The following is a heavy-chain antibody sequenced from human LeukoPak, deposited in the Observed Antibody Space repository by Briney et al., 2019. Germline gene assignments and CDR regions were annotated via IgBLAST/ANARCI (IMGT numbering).Heavy chain of an antibody. Sequence: ASVKVSCKASGYTFTGYYMHWVRQAPGQGLEWMGWINPNSGGTNYAQKFQGRVTMTRDTSISTAYMELSRLRSDDTAVYYCARDRSIRWYYDSSGYFTTRNWFDPWGQGTLVTVSS. CDR3: ARDRSIRWYYDSSGYFTTRNWFDP. V-gene: IGHV1-2*02. CDR1: GYTFTGYY. J-gene: IGHJ5*02. D-gene: IGHD3-22*01. CDR2: INPNSGGT.